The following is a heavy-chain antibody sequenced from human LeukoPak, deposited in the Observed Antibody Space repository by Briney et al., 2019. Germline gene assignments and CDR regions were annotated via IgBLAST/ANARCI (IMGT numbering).Heavy chain of an antibody. CDR3: ARGSASGWYSRYDP. CDR1: GDPVSRGSYY. D-gene: IGHD6-19*01. V-gene: IGHV4-61*01. J-gene: IGHJ5*02. CDR2: VYHTGST. Sequence: PSETLSLTCTVSGDPVSRGSYYWSWIRQPPGKELEWIGYVYHTGSTNYNPSLKSRVTISVDTSKNEFSLKMTSVTAADTAVYYYARGSASGWYSRYDPWGQGTLVTVSS.